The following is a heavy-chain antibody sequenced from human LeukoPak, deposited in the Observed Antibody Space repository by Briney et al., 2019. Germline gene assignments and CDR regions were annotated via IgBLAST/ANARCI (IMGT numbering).Heavy chain of an antibody. CDR2: IYYSEST. CDR1: GGSISSGDYY. CDR3: ARDYGPNAFDI. J-gene: IGHJ3*02. Sequence: SETLSLTCTVSGGSISSGDYYWSWIRQPPGKGLEWIGYIYYSESTYYNPSLKSRVTISVDTSKNQFSLKLSSVTAADTAVYYCARDYGPNAFDIWGQGTMVTVSS. V-gene: IGHV4-30-4*01. D-gene: IGHD3-10*01.